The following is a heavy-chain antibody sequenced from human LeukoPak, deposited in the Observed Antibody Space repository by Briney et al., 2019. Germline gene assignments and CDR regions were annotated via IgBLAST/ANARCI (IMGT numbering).Heavy chain of an antibody. D-gene: IGHD1-26*01. CDR3: ASYKLGGFDGYFQH. CDR2: ISTYNGNT. CDR1: GYTFTSYG. V-gene: IGHV1-18*01. J-gene: IGHJ1*01. Sequence: ASVKVSCKASGYTFTSYGISWVRQAPGQGLEWMGWISTYNGNTNYAQKLQGRVTMTSDTSTSTAYMELRSLRSDDTAVYYCASYKLGGFDGYFQHWGQGTLVTVSS.